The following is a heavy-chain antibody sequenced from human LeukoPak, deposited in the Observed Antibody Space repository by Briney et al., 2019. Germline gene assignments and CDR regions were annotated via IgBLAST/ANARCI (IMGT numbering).Heavy chain of an antibody. J-gene: IGHJ4*02. D-gene: IGHD6-19*01. CDR1: GGSISSSSYY. CDR2: IYYTGST. Sequence: SETLSLTCTVSGGSISSSSYYWGWIRQPPGKGLEWIGSIYYTGSTYYNPSLKSRVTISVDTSKNQFSLKLSSVTAADTAVYYCARQGGFSSGWYDYWGQGTLVTVSP. V-gene: IGHV4-39*01. CDR3: ARQGGFSSGWYDY.